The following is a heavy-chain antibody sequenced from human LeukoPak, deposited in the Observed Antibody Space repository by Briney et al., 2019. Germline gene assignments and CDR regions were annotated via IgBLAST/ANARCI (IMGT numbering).Heavy chain of an antibody. V-gene: IGHV3-7*01. J-gene: IGHJ3*02. CDR3: ARDWVAGVPFDAFDI. Sequence: GGSLRLSCVASGFTLSNYWMSWVRQAPGKGLEWVANIKEDGSEKYYVGSVKGRFTFSRDNAKNSLYLHMDSLTAEDTAIYYCARDWVAGVPFDAFDIWGQGTMVSVSS. CDR1: GFTLSNYW. CDR2: IKEDGSEK. D-gene: IGHD3-10*01.